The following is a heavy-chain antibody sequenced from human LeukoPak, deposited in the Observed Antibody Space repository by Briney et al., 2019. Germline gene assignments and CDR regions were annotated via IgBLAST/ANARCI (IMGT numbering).Heavy chain of an antibody. CDR1: GGSISSGDYY. D-gene: IGHD3-22*01. Sequence: SQTLSLTCTVSGGSISSGDYYWSWIRQHPGKGLEWIGHIYYSGSTYYNPSLKSLINISVDTSKNQFSLKLSSVTAADTAVYFCARYSHYYDSSGYYPYYFDYWGQGTLVTVSS. V-gene: IGHV4-31*01. J-gene: IGHJ4*02. CDR3: ARYSHYYDSSGYYPYYFDY. CDR2: IYYSGST.